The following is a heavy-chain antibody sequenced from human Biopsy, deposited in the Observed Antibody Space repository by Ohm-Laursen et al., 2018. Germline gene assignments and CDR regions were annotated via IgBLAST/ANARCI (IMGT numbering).Heavy chain of an antibody. CDR3: ARMDCSGGSCHYYSYGMDV. D-gene: IGHD2-15*01. CDR2: IHHSGST. J-gene: IGHJ6*02. CDR1: GVSITAYY. Sequence: SDTLSLTCTVSGVSITAYYWSWIRQPPGKGLECIGNIHHSGSTNYNPSLKSRLTISVDTSKNQFSLKLSSVTAADTAVYHCARMDCSGGSCHYYSYGMDVWGQGTTVTVSS. V-gene: IGHV4-4*09.